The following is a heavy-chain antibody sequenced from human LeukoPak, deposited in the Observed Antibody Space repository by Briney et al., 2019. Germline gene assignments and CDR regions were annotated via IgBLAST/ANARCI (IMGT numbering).Heavy chain of an antibody. V-gene: IGHV4-31*03. CDR3: ARGIFGYIPHDAFDI. J-gene: IGHJ3*02. Sequence: SETLSLTCTVSGGSISSGGYYWSWIRQHPGKGLEWTGYIYYSGSTYYNSSLKSRVTISVDTSKNQFSLKLSSVTAADTAVYYCARGIFGYIPHDAFDIWGQGTMVTVSS. CDR1: GGSISSGGYY. CDR2: IYYSGST. D-gene: IGHD2-21*01.